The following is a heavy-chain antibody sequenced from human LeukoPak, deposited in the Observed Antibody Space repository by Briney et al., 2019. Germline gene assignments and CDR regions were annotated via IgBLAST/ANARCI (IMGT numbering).Heavy chain of an antibody. CDR2: IYYSGST. J-gene: IGHJ4*02. Sequence: SETLSLTCTVSGGSISSYFWSWIRQPPGKGLEWNGHIYYSGSTNYNPSLKSRVTISVDTSKNQFSLTLSSVTAADTAVYYCARQYCSSTNCYYFDYWGQGTLVTVSS. CDR3: ARQYCSSTNCYYFDY. CDR1: GGSISSYF. D-gene: IGHD2-2*01. V-gene: IGHV4-59*01.